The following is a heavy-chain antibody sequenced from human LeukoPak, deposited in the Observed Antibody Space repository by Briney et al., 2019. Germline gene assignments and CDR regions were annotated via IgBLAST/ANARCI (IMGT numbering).Heavy chain of an antibody. Sequence: GGTLRLSCAASGFTFSSYGMSWVRQAPGKGLEWVSAISGSGGSTYYADSVKGRFTISRDNAKNTLYLQMNSLRAEDTAVYYCASLHYGSGSVDYWGQGTLVTVSS. V-gene: IGHV3-23*01. CDR2: ISGSGGST. CDR1: GFTFSSYG. D-gene: IGHD3-10*01. CDR3: ASLHYGSGSVDY. J-gene: IGHJ4*02.